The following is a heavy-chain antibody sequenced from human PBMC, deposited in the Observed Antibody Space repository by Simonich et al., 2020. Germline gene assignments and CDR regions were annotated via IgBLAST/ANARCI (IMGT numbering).Heavy chain of an antibody. Sequence: EVQLVESGGGLVQPGGSLRLSCAASEFTYSSYRMNWVRQAPGKGLEWVSDISSSSSTIYYPDSVKARFTISRDNAKNSLYLQMNSLRAEDTAVYYCARDSSYYAFDIWGQGTMVTVSS. CDR1: EFTYSSYR. CDR2: ISSSSSTI. CDR3: ARDSSYYAFDI. V-gene: IGHV3-48*01. D-gene: IGHD5-12*01. J-gene: IGHJ3*02.